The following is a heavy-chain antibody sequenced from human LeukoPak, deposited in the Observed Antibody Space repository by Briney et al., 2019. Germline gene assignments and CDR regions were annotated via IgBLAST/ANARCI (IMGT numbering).Heavy chain of an antibody. CDR1: GGTFSSYA. V-gene: IGHV1-69*04. Sequence: WASVKVSCKASGGTFSSYAISWVRQSPGQGLEWMGRIIPILGIANYAQKFQGRVTITADKSTSTAYMELSSLRSEDTAVYYCARGDGYNYSIDYWGQGTLVTVSS. J-gene: IGHJ4*02. CDR3: ARGDGYNYSIDY. CDR2: IIPILGIA. D-gene: IGHD5-24*01.